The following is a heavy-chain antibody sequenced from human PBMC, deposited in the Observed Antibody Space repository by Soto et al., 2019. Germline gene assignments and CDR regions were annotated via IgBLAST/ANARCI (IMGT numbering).Heavy chain of an antibody. CDR2: IYYSGST. V-gene: IGHV4-59*01. D-gene: IGHD6-19*01. Sequence: ATLSLTCTVSGGSISTYYWSWIRQPPGKGLEWIGYIYYSGSTSYNPSLKSRVTISVDTSKNQFSLKLRSVTAADTAVYYCASDRSSGWDQGYGMDVWGQGTTVTVSS. CDR3: ASDRSSGWDQGYGMDV. J-gene: IGHJ6*02. CDR1: GGSISTYY.